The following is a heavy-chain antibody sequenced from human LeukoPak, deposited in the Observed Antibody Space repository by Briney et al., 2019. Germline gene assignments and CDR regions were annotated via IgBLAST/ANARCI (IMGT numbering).Heavy chain of an antibody. J-gene: IGHJ4*02. Sequence: GGSLRLSCEGSGYSFSSFWMHWVRQAPGEGLVWVSRLNEDGGITNYADFAKGRFTISRDNARNTLYLQMNSLSADDTAMYYCTRDIGGRSAYWGQGALVTVSS. CDR1: GYSFSSFW. D-gene: IGHD3-16*01. CDR3: TRDIGGRSAY. V-gene: IGHV3-74*01. CDR2: LNEDGGIT.